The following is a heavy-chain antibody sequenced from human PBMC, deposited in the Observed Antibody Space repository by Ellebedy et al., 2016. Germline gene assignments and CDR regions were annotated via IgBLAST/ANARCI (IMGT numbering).Heavy chain of an antibody. Sequence: SETLSLTCTVSGGSLSSYFWSWVRQPPGKGLEWIGYVYSTGTINYNPSLESRLTMSVDTSKNQFSLKLNSVTAADTAVYFCARHEKGYWSHFDYWGQGTLVTVSS. CDR3: ARHEKGYWSHFDY. CDR2: VYSTGTI. D-gene: IGHD2-8*02. V-gene: IGHV4-59*08. CDR1: GGSLSSYF. J-gene: IGHJ4*02.